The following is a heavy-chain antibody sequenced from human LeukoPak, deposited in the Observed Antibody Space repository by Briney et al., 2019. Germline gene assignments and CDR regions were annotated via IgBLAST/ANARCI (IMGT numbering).Heavy chain of an antibody. J-gene: IGHJ4*02. CDR3: AKDGTRGIRFGKIPHYFDY. Sequence: VASVKVSCKASGYTFTSYGISWVRQAPGQGLEWMGWISAYNGNTNYAQKLQGRVTMTTDTSTSTAYMELRSLRVDDTAVYYCAKDGTRGIRFGKIPHYFDYWGQGTLVTVSS. CDR2: ISAYNGNT. D-gene: IGHD3-10*01. CDR1: GYTFTSYG. V-gene: IGHV1-18*01.